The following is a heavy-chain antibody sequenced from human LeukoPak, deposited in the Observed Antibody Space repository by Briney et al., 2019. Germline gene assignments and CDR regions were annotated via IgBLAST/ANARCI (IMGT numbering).Heavy chain of an antibody. J-gene: IGHJ4*02. CDR1: GGSISTGGYS. CDR2: INHSGST. D-gene: IGHD5-18*01. CDR3: ARLGSGYSHGFDS. Sequence: SQTLSLTCAVSGGSISTGGYSWSWIRQPPGKTLEWIGEINHSGSTNYNPSLKSRVTISVDTSKNQFSLKLSSVTAADTAVYYCARLGSGYSHGFDSWGQGTLVTVSS. V-gene: IGHV4-30-2*02.